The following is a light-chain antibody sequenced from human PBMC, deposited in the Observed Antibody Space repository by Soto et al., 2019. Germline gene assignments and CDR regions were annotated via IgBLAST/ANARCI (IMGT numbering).Light chain of an antibody. CDR2: DAS. Sequence: EIVLTQSPATLSFSPGDRATLSCRASQSVSSYLAWYQQRPGQAPRLLIYDASNRATGIPARFSGSGAGTDFTLTSSSVEPDDFAVYFCQQRSNWPLTFGGGTTL. CDR1: QSVSSY. CDR3: QQRSNWPLT. J-gene: IGKJ4*01. V-gene: IGKV3-11*01.